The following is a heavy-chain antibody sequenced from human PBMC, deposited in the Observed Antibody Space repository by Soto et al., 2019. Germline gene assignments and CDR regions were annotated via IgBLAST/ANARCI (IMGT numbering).Heavy chain of an antibody. J-gene: IGHJ4*02. CDR3: ARAAAGNSPFDY. D-gene: IGHD6-13*01. CDR1: GFTFSSYG. V-gene: IGHV3-33*01. Sequence: QVELVESGGGVVQPGRSPRLSCAASGFTFSSYGMHWVRQAPGKGLDWVAVIWYDGSDKYYADSVKGRFTISRDNSRNTLYLQINSLRDEDTAVYYCARAAAGNSPFDYWGQGTLVTVSS. CDR2: IWYDGSDK.